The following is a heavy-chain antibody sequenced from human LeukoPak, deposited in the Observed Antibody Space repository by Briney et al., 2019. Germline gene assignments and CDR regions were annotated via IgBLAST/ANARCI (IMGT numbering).Heavy chain of an antibody. D-gene: IGHD5-24*01. CDR1: GFTFDDYA. Sequence: GRSLRLSCAASGFTFDDYAMHWVRQAPGKGLEWVSGISWNSGSIGYADSEKGRFTISRDNAKNSLYLQMNSLRAEDTALYYCAKDIGGRWLQTVDYWGQGTLVTVSS. V-gene: IGHV3-9*01. CDR2: ISWNSGSI. CDR3: AKDIGGRWLQTVDY. J-gene: IGHJ4*02.